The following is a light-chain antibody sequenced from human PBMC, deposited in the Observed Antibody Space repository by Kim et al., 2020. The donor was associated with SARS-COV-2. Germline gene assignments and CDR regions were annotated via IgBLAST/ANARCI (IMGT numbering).Light chain of an antibody. CDR3: QTWGSGIAV. J-gene: IGLJ2*01. CDR1: TGHNNYA. V-gene: IGLV4-69*01. CDR2: LYSDGRH. Sequence: ASVKLTCTLSTGHNNYATAWLQQQPGKGPRYLMRLYSDGRHTKGDGIPDRFSGSTSGSEYSLTISSLQSEDEADYYCQTWGSGIAVFGGGTQLTIL.